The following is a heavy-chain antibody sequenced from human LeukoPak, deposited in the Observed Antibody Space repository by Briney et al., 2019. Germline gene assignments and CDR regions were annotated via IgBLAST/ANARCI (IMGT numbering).Heavy chain of an antibody. V-gene: IGHV4-39*02. D-gene: IGHD3-10*01. Sequence: SETLSLTCTVSGGSISSSSYYWGWIRQPPGKGLERIGSIYYSGSTYYNPSLKSRVTISVDTSKNQFSLKLSSVTAADTAVYYCARDRGWYFDLWGRGTLVTVSS. CDR3: ARDRGWYFDL. CDR1: GGSISSSSYY. CDR2: IYYSGST. J-gene: IGHJ2*01.